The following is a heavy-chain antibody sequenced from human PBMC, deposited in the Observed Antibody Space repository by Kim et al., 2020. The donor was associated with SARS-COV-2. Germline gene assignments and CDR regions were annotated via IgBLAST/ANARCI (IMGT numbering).Heavy chain of an antibody. CDR3: ASGYDILPGRLGYFDY. CDR2: IYYSGST. J-gene: IGHJ4*02. D-gene: IGHD3-9*01. Sequence: SETLSLTCTVSGGSISSGGYYWSWIRQHPGKGLEWIGYIYYSGSTYYNPSLKSRVTISVDTSKNQFSLKLSSVTAADTAVYYCASGYDILPGRLGYFDYWGQGTLVTVSS. V-gene: IGHV4-31*03. CDR1: GGSISSGGYY.